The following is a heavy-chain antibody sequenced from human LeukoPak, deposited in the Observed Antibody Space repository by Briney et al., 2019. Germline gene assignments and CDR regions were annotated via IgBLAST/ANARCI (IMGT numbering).Heavy chain of an antibody. CDR1: GFTFDDYA. J-gene: IGHJ4*02. CDR2: ISWNSGSI. Sequence: PGRSLRLSCAASGFTFDDYAMPWVRQAPGKGLEWVSGISWNSGSIGYADSVKGRFTISRDNAKNSLYLQMNSLRAEDTALYYCAKGLGGSGWYYFDYWGQGTLVTVSS. V-gene: IGHV3-9*01. D-gene: IGHD6-19*01. CDR3: AKGLGGSGWYYFDY.